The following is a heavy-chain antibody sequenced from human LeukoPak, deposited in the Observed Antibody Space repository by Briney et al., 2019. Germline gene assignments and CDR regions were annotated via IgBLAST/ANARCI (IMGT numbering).Heavy chain of an antibody. D-gene: IGHD6-25*01. CDR3: ARDGTPIYSSGWVYMDV. V-gene: IGHV3-48*03. J-gene: IGHJ6*04. CDR1: GFSFSTYE. Sequence: AGSLRLSCAASGFSFSTYEMNWVRQAPGKGLEWISYISASGTLTHYADSVEGRFAISRDNAKNSLYLQMSSLRGEDTAVYYCARDGTPIYSSGWVYMDVWGKGTTVTISS. CDR2: ISASGTLT.